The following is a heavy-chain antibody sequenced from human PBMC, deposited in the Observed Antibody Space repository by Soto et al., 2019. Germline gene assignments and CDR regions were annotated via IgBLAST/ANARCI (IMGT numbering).Heavy chain of an antibody. V-gene: IGHV4-39*01. CDR2: IYYSGST. Sequence: SETLSLTCTVSGGSISSSSCYWGWIRQPPGKGLEWIGSIYYSGSTYYNPSLKSRVTISVDTSKNQFSLKLSSVTAADTAVYYCARVSLTTLIDYWGQGTLVTVSS. D-gene: IGHD3-9*01. CDR1: GGSISSSSCY. CDR3: ARVSLTTLIDY. J-gene: IGHJ4*02.